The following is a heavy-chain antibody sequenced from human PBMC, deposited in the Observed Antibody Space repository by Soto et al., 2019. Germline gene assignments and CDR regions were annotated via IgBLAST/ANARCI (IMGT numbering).Heavy chain of an antibody. CDR3: ARVGIAVAGYDY. CDR2: INSDGRST. V-gene: IGHV3-74*01. D-gene: IGHD6-19*01. CDR1: GFTLSSYW. Sequence: GGSLRLSCAASGFTLSSYWMHWVRQAPGKGLVWVSRINSDGRSTSYADSVKGRFTISRDNAKNTLYLQMNSLRAEDTAVYYCARVGIAVAGYDYWGQGTLVTVSS. J-gene: IGHJ4*02.